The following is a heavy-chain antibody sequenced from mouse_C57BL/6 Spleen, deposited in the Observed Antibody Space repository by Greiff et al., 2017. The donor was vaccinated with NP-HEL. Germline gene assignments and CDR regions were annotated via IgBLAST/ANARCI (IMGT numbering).Heavy chain of an antibody. CDR3: ASGITTVDY. V-gene: IGHV1-69*01. J-gene: IGHJ2*01. D-gene: IGHD1-1*01. CDR1: GYTFTSYW. Sequence: QVHVKQPGAELVMPGASVKLSCKASGYTFTSYWMHWVKQRPGQGLEWIGEIDPSDSYTNYNQKFKGKSTLTVDKSSSTAYMQLSSLTSEDSAVYYCASGITTVDYWGQGTTLTVSS. CDR2: IDPSDSYT.